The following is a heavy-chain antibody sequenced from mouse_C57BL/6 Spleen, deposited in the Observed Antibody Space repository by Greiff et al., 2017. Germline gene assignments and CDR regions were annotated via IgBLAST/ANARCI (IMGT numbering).Heavy chain of an antibody. J-gene: IGHJ1*03. D-gene: IGHD1-1*01. CDR2: IDPSDSET. CDR1: GYTFTSYW. V-gene: IGHV1-52*01. CDR3: ARLGGNYWYFDV. Sequence: QVHVKQSGAELVRPGSSVKLSCKASGYTFTSYWMHWVKQRPIQGLEWIGNIDPSDSETHYNQKFKDKATLTVDKSSSTAYMQLSSLTSEDSAVYYCARLGGNYWYFDVWGTGTTVTVSS.